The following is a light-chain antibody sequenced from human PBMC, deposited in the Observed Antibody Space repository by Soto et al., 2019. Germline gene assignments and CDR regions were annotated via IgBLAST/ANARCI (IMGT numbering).Light chain of an antibody. Sequence: EIVLTQSPATLSLSPGERATLSCRASQSVGRTLAWFQQKPGQAPRLLIYDASNRATGIPARFTGSGSGTDFTLTIRSLEPEDFDIYYWQQRDSGPLTFGGGTKVEIK. CDR3: QQRDSGPLT. J-gene: IGKJ4*01. V-gene: IGKV3-11*01. CDR1: QSVGRT. CDR2: DAS.